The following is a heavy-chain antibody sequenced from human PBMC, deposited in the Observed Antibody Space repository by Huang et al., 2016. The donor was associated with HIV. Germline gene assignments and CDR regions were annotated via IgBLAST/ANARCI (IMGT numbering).Heavy chain of an antibody. J-gene: IGHJ4*02. Sequence: EVQLVQSGAEVKKPGESVKISCKASGYTFTGYWIGWVRQMPGKGLEWMGIIFPEESDTRYSPSFQGQVTFSVDTSASTAYLQWSSLTASDTAIYYCARHEDGDYIDYWGQGTLVTVSS. CDR1: GYTFTGYW. CDR3: ARHEDGDYIDY. CDR2: IFPEESDT. D-gene: IGHD4-17*01. V-gene: IGHV5-51*01.